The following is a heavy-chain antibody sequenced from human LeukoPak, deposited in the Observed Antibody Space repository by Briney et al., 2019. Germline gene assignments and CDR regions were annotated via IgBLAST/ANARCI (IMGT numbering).Heavy chain of an antibody. Sequence: GGSLRLSCAASGFTFSSYGMHWVRQAPGKGLEWVAFIRYDGSNKYYADSVKGRFTISRDNSKNTLYLQMNSLRAEDTALYYCAKDIGSGYYYYFDYWGQGTLVTVSS. V-gene: IGHV3-30*02. CDR1: GFTFSSYG. D-gene: IGHD3-22*01. CDR2: IRYDGSNK. CDR3: AKDIGSGYYYYFDY. J-gene: IGHJ4*02.